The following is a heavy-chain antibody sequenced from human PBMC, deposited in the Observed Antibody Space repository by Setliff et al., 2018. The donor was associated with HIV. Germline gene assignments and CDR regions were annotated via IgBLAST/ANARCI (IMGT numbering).Heavy chain of an antibody. D-gene: IGHD3-3*01. CDR3: AIPRITLFGVVIRAFDY. V-gene: IGHV1-8*02. Sequence: ASVKVSCKGSGYTFTSYDINWVRQAPGQGLEWMGWMNPNSGNTGYAQKFQGGVTMTKITSISTAYMELSSLRSEDTAVYYCAIPRITLFGVVIRAFDYWGQGTLVTVS. CDR2: MNPNSGNT. CDR1: GYTFTSYD. J-gene: IGHJ4*02.